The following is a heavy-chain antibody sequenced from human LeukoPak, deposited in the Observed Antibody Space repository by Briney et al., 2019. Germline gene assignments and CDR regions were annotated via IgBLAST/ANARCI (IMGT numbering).Heavy chain of an antibody. D-gene: IGHD3-22*01. Sequence: PSETLSLTCTVTGDSIFTTRYHWGWVRQPPGKGLEWIGSITYSGDTYENPPLKSRVTISVDTSKNQFSLKLSSVTAADTAVYYCAIQADYYDSSGYYKNFDYWGQGTLVTVSS. CDR3: AIQADYYDSSGYYKNFDY. V-gene: IGHV4-39*01. CDR2: ITYSGDT. J-gene: IGHJ4*02. CDR1: GDSIFTTRYH.